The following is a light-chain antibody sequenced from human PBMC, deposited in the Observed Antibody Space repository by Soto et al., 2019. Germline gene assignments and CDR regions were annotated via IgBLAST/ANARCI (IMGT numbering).Light chain of an antibody. J-gene: IGKJ5*01. V-gene: IGKV3-11*01. Sequence: EIVLTQSPGTLSLYPGERATLSCRASQSVSNSLAWYQQKPGQPPRLLIYDVSNRATGIPARFSGSGSGTDFTLTITSLEPEDFAVYFCHQRYNWPRVTFGQGTLLAI. CDR2: DVS. CDR3: HQRYNWPRVT. CDR1: QSVSNS.